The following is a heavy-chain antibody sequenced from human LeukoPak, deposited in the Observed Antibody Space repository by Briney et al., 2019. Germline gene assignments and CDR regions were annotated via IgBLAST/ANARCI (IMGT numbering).Heavy chain of an antibody. Sequence: GGSLRLSCAASGFTFSSYGMHWVRQAPGKGLEWVAVISYDGSNKYYADSVKGRFTISRDNSKNTLYLQMNSLRAEDTAVYYRAKVPYYYDKHAFDIWGQGTMVTVSS. CDR2: ISYDGSNK. CDR1: GFTFSSYG. J-gene: IGHJ3*02. CDR3: AKVPYYYDKHAFDI. D-gene: IGHD3-22*01. V-gene: IGHV3-30*18.